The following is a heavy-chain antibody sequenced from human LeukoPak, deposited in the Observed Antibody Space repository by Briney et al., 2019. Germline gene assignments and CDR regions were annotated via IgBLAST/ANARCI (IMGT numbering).Heavy chain of an antibody. CDR3: ARGGSQYYDSSGYYYTYYFDY. D-gene: IGHD3-22*01. J-gene: IGHJ4*02. CDR2: INAGNGNT. V-gene: IGHV1-3*01. Sequence: ASVKVSCKASGYTFTSYGISWVRQAPGQGLEWMGWINAGNGNTKYSQEFQGRVTITRDTSASTAYMELSSLRSEDTAVYYCARGGSQYYDSSGYYYTYYFDYWGQGTLVTVSS. CDR1: GYTFTSYG.